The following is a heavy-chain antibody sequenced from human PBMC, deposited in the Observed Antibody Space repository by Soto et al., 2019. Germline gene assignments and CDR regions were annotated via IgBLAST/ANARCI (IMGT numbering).Heavy chain of an antibody. CDR2: ISHDGGNK. D-gene: IGHD1-26*01. Sequence: QVQLVESGGGVVQPGRSLRLSCAASGFTFSSYYMHWVRQAPGKGLEWVAVISHDGGNKYYVDSVKGRFTISRDSSKNTLYLQMHSLRPEDTAVYYCAREANLPTAPFDYWGQGTLVPVSS. CDR3: AREANLPTAPFDY. V-gene: IGHV3-30*14. CDR1: GFTFSSYY. J-gene: IGHJ4*02.